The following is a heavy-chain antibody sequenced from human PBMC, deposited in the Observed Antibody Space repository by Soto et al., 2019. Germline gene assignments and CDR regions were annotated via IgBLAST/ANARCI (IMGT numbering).Heavy chain of an antibody. D-gene: IGHD3-9*01. Sequence: AGGSLRLSCAASGFTFSSYEMNWVRQAPGKGLEWVSYISSSGSTIYYADSVKGRFTISRDNAKNSLYLQMNSLRAEDTAVYYCARGYFDWLLSMASYYFDYWGQGTLVTVSS. V-gene: IGHV3-48*03. CDR1: GFTFSSYE. CDR2: ISSSGSTI. CDR3: ARGYFDWLLSMASYYFDY. J-gene: IGHJ4*02.